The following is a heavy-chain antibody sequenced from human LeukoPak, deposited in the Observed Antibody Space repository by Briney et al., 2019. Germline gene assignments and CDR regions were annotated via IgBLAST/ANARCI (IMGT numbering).Heavy chain of an antibody. CDR2: IYHSGST. D-gene: IGHD1-26*01. Sequence: SETLSLTCAVYGGSFSGYYWSWIRQPPGKGLEWIGEIYHSGSTNYNPSLKSRVTISVDKSKNQFSLKLSSVTAADTAVYYCARSPEEVGATQDWGQGTLVTVSS. CDR1: GGSFSGYY. V-gene: IGHV4-34*01. CDR3: ARSPEEVGATQD. J-gene: IGHJ4*02.